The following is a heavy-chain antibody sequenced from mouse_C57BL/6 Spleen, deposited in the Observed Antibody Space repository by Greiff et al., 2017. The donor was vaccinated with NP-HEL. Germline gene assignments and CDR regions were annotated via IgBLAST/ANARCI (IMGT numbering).Heavy chain of an antibody. J-gene: IGHJ2*01. CDR3: ARRGDYYGSIFDY. CDR1: GYTFNSYW. V-gene: IGHV1-52*01. CDR2: IDPSDSET. Sequence: QVQLQQPGAELVRPGSSVKLSCKASGYTFNSYWMHWVKQRPIQGLEWIGNIDPSDSETHYNQKFKDKATLTVDKSSSTAYMQLSSLTSEDSAVYYCARRGDYYGSIFDYWGQGTTLTVSS. D-gene: IGHD1-1*01.